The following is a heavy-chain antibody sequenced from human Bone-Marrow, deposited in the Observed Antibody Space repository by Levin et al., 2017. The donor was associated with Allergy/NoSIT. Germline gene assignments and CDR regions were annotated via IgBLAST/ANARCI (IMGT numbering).Heavy chain of an antibody. CDR3: ARARPYDIQRGFDY. CDR1: GYTFTGYY. Sequence: GGSLRLSCKASGYTFTGYYMHWVRQAPGQGLEWMGWINPNSGGTNYAQKFQGRVTMTRDTSISTAYMELSRLRSDDTAVYYCARARPYDIQRGFDYWGQGTLVTVSS. V-gene: IGHV1-2*02. J-gene: IGHJ4*02. D-gene: IGHD3-9*01. CDR2: INPNSGGT.